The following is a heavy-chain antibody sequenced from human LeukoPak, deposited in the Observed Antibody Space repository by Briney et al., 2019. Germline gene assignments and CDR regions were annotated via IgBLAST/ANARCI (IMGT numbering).Heavy chain of an antibody. D-gene: IGHD3-22*01. V-gene: IGHV3-30*04. CDR2: ISYDGSNK. CDR3: ARDRITMIVVVTNSGMDV. CDR1: GFTFSSYA. J-gene: IGHJ6*02. Sequence: QPGGSLRLSCAASGFTFSSYAMHWVRQAPGKGLEWVAVISYDGSNKYYADSVKGRFTISRDNSKNTLYLQMNSLRAEDTAVYYCARDRITMIVVVTNSGMDVWGQGTTVTVSS.